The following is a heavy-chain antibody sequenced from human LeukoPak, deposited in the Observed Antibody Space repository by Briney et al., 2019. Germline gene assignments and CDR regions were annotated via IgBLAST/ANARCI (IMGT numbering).Heavy chain of an antibody. D-gene: IGHD3-10*01. CDR3: GGTRGRGVTFDY. J-gene: IGHJ4*02. V-gene: IGHV4-4*02. CDR2: IYNSGST. Sequence: SGTLSLTCTVSGGSINSNNWWSWVRQSPGKGLEWIGEIYNSGSTNYNPSLKSRVTISIDKSRNQFSLKLSSVTAADTAVYYCGGTRGRGVTFDYWGQGTLVTVSS. CDR1: GGSINSNNW.